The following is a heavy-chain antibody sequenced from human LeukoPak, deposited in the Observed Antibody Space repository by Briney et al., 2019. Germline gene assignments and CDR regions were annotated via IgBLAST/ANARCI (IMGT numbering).Heavy chain of an antibody. V-gene: IGHV1-69*13. Sequence: SVTVSCKASGGTFSSYAISWVRQAPGQGLEWMGGIIPIFGTANYAQKFQGRVTITADESTSTAYMELSSLRSEDTAVYYCARDPPHYYDSSGHDAFDIWGQGTMVTVSS. J-gene: IGHJ3*02. CDR2: IIPIFGTA. CDR3: ARDPPHYYDSSGHDAFDI. D-gene: IGHD3-22*01. CDR1: GGTFSSYA.